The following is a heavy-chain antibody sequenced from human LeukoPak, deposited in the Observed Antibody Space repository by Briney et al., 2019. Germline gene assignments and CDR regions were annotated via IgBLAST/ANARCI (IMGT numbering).Heavy chain of an antibody. V-gene: IGHV3-23*01. CDR1: GFTFSSYA. D-gene: IGHD5-12*01. Sequence: GGSLRLSCAASGFTFSSYAMSWVRQAPGKGLEWVSAVSGSGGSTYYADSVKGRFTISRDNSKNTLYLQMNSLRAEDTAVYYCAKDRMYSGYDLGYFDYWGQGTLVTVSS. J-gene: IGHJ4*02. CDR3: AKDRMYSGYDLGYFDY. CDR2: VSGSGGST.